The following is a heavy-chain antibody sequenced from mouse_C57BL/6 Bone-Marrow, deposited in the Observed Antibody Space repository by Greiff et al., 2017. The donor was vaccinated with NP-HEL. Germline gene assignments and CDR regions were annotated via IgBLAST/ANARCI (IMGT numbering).Heavy chain of an antibody. J-gene: IGHJ1*03. V-gene: IGHV1-69*01. Sequence: QVQLQQPGAELVMPGASVKLSCKASGYTFTSYWMHWVKQRPGQGLEWIGEIDPSDSYTNYNQKFKGKSTLTVDKSSSTAYMQLSSLTSEDSAVYYCARSYGNFYWYVDVWGTGTTVTVSA. CDR1: GYTFTSYW. D-gene: IGHD2-1*01. CDR3: ARSYGNFYWYVDV. CDR2: IDPSDSYT.